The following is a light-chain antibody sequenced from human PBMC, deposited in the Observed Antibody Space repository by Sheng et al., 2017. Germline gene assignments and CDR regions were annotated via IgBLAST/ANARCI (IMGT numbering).Light chain of an antibody. Sequence: SYVLIQPPSVSVSPGKTASVTCGGNNIRSKSVQWYQQKSGQAPVLVIYDDTERPSGIPERFSGSNGGNTATLTITRVEAGDEADYYCQVWAGSNDHVGVFGTGTAVSVL. V-gene: IGLV3-21*03. CDR3: QVWAGSNDHVGV. CDR1: NIRSKS. J-gene: IGLJ1*01. CDR2: DDT.